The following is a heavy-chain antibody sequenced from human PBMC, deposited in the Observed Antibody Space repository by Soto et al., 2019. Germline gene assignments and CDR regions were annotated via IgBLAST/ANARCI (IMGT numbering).Heavy chain of an antibody. CDR3: ARYHCMLTFGGLMPKVSYYYGMDV. CDR1: GYAFTSNP. D-gene: IGHD3-16*01. J-gene: IGHJ6*02. V-gene: IGHV1-3*01. Sequence: ASVKVSCKASGYAFTSNPRQWVRQAPGQSLEWVGWINVGNGDTRFSKKFQGRVTLTRDTSASTVYMELSSLRSEDTAVYYCARYHCMLTFGGLMPKVSYYYGMDVSGQGTTVPVCS. CDR2: INVGNGDT.